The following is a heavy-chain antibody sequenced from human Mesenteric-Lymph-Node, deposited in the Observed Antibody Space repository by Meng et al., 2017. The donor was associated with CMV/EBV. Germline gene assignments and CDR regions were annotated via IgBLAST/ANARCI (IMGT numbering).Heavy chain of an antibody. Sequence: SETLSLTCNVSGGSIGGDYWSWIRQPPGKGLEWIGYIHSSGSTNYNPSLKGRVTISLDTSRKQFSLKLSSVTAADTAVYYCARDSRGGVDYWGQGTLVTVSS. V-gene: IGHV4-59*01. CDR1: GGSIGGDY. J-gene: IGHJ4*02. D-gene: IGHD2-2*01. CDR2: IHSSGST. CDR3: ARDSRGGVDY.